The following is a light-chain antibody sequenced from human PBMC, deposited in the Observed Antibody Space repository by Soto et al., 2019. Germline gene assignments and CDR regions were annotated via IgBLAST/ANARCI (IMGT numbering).Light chain of an antibody. CDR3: QQTSAFPRT. CDR1: RDISNS. Sequence: DIQMTQSPSSVSASVGDRLTITCRASRDISNSLAWYQQTPGKAPKLLLRGSSSLHRGVPSRFSGGGAGTEFTRTISSRQPEDFATYYCQQTSAFPRTFGQGTKVDVK. V-gene: IGKV1-12*01. CDR2: GSS. J-gene: IGKJ2*01.